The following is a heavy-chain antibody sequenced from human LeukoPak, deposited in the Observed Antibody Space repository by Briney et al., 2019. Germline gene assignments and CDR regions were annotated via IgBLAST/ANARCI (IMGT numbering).Heavy chain of an antibody. Sequence: SVKVSCKASGGTFSSYAISWVRQAPGQGLEWMGGIIPIFGTANYAQKFQGRVTITRDTFARTVYLELTSLRSEDTAVYYCARPGASSPGNWFASWGQGTLVTVSS. D-gene: IGHD6-13*01. CDR1: GGTFSSYA. V-gene: IGHV1-69*05. CDR3: ARPGASSPGNWFAS. J-gene: IGHJ5*01. CDR2: IIPIFGTA.